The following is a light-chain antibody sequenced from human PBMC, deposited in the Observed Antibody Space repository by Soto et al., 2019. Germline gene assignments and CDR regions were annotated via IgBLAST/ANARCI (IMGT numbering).Light chain of an antibody. J-gene: IGKJ4*01. Sequence: IVLTQSPSTLSLSPGVRSTLPCRAGQSISTYLAWYQQKSGQAPRLLIYDTSNRATGTPARFSGSGSGTDFTLTISSLEPEDSAVYYCQQRYVWLTFGGGTKVDIK. CDR2: DTS. CDR3: QQRYVWLT. CDR1: QSISTY. V-gene: IGKV3-11*01.